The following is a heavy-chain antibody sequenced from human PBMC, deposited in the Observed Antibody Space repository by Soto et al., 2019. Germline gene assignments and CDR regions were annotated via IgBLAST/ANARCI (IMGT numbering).Heavy chain of an antibody. CDR2: INSGESSK. Sequence: EVQLVESGGGLVQPGGSLRLSCAASGFTFSSYWMHWVRQAPGKGLGWVARINSGESSKSYADSVKGRFTNSRDNAKNSLYLPMNGLTAEDTAEYYCARDQSRTSSFDYCGQGTLVTVSS. V-gene: IGHV3-74*01. D-gene: IGHD2-2*01. J-gene: IGHJ4*02. CDR3: ARDQSRTSSFDY. CDR1: GFTFSSYW.